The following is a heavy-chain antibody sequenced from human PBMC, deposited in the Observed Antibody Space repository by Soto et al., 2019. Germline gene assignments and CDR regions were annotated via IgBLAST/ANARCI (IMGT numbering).Heavy chain of an antibody. V-gene: IGHV3-48*04. D-gene: IGHD6-19*01. CDR1: GFTFSSYA. J-gene: IGHJ6*02. CDR3: ARVGGAVADDYYYYGMDV. Sequence: VQLVESGGGVVQPGRSLRLSCAASGFTFSSYAMHWVRQAPGKGLEWVSYISSSGSTIYYADSVKGRFTISRDNAKNSLYLQMNSLRAEDTAVYYCARVGGAVADDYYYYGMDVWGQGTTVTVSS. CDR2: ISSSGSTI.